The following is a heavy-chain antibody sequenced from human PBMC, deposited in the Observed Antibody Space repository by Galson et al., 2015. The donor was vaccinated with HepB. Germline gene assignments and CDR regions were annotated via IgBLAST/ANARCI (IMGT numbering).Heavy chain of an antibody. V-gene: IGHV3-30-3*01. CDR3: ARAYTTGEYSAEGFEY. CDR1: GFTFSSYA. CDR2: ISYDGSNK. D-gene: IGHD6-6*01. Sequence: SLRLSCAASGFTFSSYAMHWVRQAPGKGLEWVAVISYDGSNKYYADSVKGRFTISRNNSKNTLYLQMNSLRAEDTAVYYCARAYTTGEYSAEGFEYWGQGTLVTVSS. J-gene: IGHJ4*02.